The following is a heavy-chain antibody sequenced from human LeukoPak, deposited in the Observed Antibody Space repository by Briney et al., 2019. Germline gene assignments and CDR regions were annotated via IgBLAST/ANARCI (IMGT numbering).Heavy chain of an antibody. J-gene: IGHJ5*02. Sequence: SETLSLTCTVSGGSISSYYWSWIRQPPGKGLEWIGYIYYSGSTNYNPSLKSRVTISVDTSKNQFSLKLSSVTAADTAVYHCARGDGEYCSDGSCHTWGSWFDPWGQGTLVTVSS. V-gene: IGHV4-59*01. CDR2: IYYSGST. CDR1: GGSISSYY. D-gene: IGHD2-15*01. CDR3: ARGDGEYCSDGSCHTWGSWFDP.